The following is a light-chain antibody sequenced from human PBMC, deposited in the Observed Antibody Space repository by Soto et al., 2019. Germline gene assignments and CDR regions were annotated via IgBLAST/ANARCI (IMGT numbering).Light chain of an antibody. V-gene: IGKV2-30*01. CDR3: MQGTPWPPT. Sequence: DVVMTQSPLSLPVTLGQPASISCRSNQSLVYSDGDTYLNWFQQRPGHSPRRLIYKVSNRDSGVPDRFSGTGSGTDFTLKISRVEAEDVGVYYCMQGTPWPPTFGQGTKVDIK. CDR1: QSLVYSDGDTY. J-gene: IGKJ1*01. CDR2: KVS.